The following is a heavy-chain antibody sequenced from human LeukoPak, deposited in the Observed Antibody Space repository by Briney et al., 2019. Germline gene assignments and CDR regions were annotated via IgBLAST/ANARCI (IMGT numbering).Heavy chain of an antibody. Sequence: PGGSLRLSCAASGFTFSSYSMNWVRQAPGEGLEWVSSIGSRSTYTYSADSVKGRFTISRDNPKNSLYLQMNSLRAGDTAVYYCARGGLNFDAFDIWGQGTMVTVSS. CDR2: IGSRSTYT. J-gene: IGHJ3*02. V-gene: IGHV3-21*01. CDR3: ARGGLNFDAFDI. CDR1: GFTFSSYS. D-gene: IGHD1-7*01.